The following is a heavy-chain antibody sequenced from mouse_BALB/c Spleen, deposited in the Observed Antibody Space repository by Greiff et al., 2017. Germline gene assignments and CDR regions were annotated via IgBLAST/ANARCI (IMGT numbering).Heavy chain of an antibody. V-gene: IGHV2-9*02. CDR3: AREELGPYWYFDV. J-gene: IGHJ1*01. D-gene: IGHD4-1*01. CDR2: IWAGGST. Sequence: QVQLQQSGPGLVAPSQSLSITCTVSGFSLTSYGVHWVRQPPGKGLEWLGVIWAGGSTNYNSALMSRLSISKDNSKSQVFLKMNSLQTDDTAMYYCAREELGPYWYFDVWGAGTTVTVSS. CDR1: GFSLTSYG.